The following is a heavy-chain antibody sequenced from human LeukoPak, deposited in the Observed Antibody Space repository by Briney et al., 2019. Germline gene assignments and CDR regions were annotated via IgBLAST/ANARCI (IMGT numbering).Heavy chain of an antibody. D-gene: IGHD1-26*01. CDR3: ARVGGSYYGWFDP. Sequence: SETLSLTCTVSGGSISSYYWSWIRQPPGKGLEWIGYIYDSGSTNYNPSLKSRVTISVDTSKNQFSLKLSSVTAADTAVYYCARVGGSYYGWFDPWGQGTLVTVSS. J-gene: IGHJ5*02. V-gene: IGHV4-59*01. CDR2: IYDSGST. CDR1: GGSISSYY.